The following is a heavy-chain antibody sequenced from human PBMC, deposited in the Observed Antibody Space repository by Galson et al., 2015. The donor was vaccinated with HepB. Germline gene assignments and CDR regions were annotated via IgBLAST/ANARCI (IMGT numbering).Heavy chain of an antibody. CDR1: GGTFSSYA. D-gene: IGHD3-3*01. CDR3: ARLGDDFSEPAD. V-gene: IGHV1-69*13. CDR2: IIPIFGTA. J-gene: IGHJ3*01. Sequence: SVKVSCKASGGTFSSYAISWVRQAPGQGLEWMGGIIPIFGTANYAQKFQGRVTITADESTSTAYMELSSLRSEDTAVYYCARLGDDFSEPADWGQGTMVTVSS.